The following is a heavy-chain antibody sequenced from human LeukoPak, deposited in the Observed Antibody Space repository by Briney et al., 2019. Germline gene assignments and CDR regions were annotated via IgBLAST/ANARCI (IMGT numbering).Heavy chain of an antibody. D-gene: IGHD6-6*01. CDR3: ARGLEYSSSSGDY. CDR2: INTDGSGT. J-gene: IGHJ4*02. V-gene: IGHV3-74*01. Sequence: GGSLRLSGEASGFTFSSYWMHWVRQAPGKGLVWVSRINTDGSGTSYADSVKGRFTISRDNAKNTLYLQMNSLRAEDTAVYYCARGLEYSSSSGDYWGQGTLVTVSS. CDR1: GFTFSSYW.